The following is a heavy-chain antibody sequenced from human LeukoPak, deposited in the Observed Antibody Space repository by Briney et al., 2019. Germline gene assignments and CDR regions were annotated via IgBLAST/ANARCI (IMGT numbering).Heavy chain of an antibody. V-gene: IGHV3-21*01. D-gene: IGHD2-2*01. J-gene: IGHJ6*03. CDR2: ISRSSSHI. CDR3: ARDHIHCSSTSCYAAYYMDV. CDR1: GFTFSDYC. Sequence: PGGSLRLSCAASGFTFSDYCMIWVRQAPGKGLEWVSSISRSSSHIYSADSVKGRFTISRDNAKNSLYLQMNSLRAEDTAVYYCARDHIHCSSTSCYAAYYMDVWGKGTTVTVSS.